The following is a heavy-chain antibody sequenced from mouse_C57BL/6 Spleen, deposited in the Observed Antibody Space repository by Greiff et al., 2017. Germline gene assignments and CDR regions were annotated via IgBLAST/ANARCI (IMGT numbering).Heavy chain of an antibody. J-gene: IGHJ1*03. V-gene: IGHV7-3*01. CDR3: ARYSLEKDCYYVWYFDV. CDR2: IRNKANGYTT. Sequence: EVNVVESGGGLVQPGGSLSLSCAASGFTFTDYYMSWVRQPPGKALEWLGFIRNKANGYTTEYSASVKGRFTISRDNSQSILYLQMNALRAEDSATYYCARYSLEKDCYYVWYFDVWGTGTTVPVSS. CDR1: GFTFTDYY. D-gene: IGHD2-3*01.